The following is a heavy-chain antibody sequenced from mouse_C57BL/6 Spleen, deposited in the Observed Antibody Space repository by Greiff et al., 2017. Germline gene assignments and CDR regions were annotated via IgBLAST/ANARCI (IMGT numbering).Heavy chain of an antibody. CDR1: GYTFTSYW. CDR2: ISPGSGST. J-gene: IGHJ2*01. Sequence: QVQLQQPGAELVKPGASVKMSCKASGYTFTSYWITWVKQRPGQGLEWIGDISPGSGSTTYNEKFKSKATLTVDTSSSTAYMQHSSLTSEDSAVYYCSRGSTGTGFDYWGQGTTLTVSS. D-gene: IGHD4-1*02. V-gene: IGHV1-55*01. CDR3: SRGSTGTGFDY.